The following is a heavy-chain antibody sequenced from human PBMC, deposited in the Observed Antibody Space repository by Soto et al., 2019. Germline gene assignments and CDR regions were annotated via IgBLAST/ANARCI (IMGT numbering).Heavy chain of an antibody. CDR2: INAGNGNT. D-gene: IGHD6-25*01. J-gene: IGHJ4*02. CDR1: GYTFTSYA. V-gene: IGHV1-3*01. Sequence: GASVKVSCKASGYTFTSYAMHWVRQAPGQRLEWMGWINAGNGNTKYSQKFQGRVTITRDTSASTAYMELSSLRSEDTAVYYCARWAHSSGVPYYFDYWGQGTLVTVSS. CDR3: ARWAHSSGVPYYFDY.